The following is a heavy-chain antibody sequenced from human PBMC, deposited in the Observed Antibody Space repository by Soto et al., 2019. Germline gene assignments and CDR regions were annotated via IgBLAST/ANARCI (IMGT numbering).Heavy chain of an antibody. Sequence: GGSLRLSCAASGFTFSSYAMHWVRQAPGKGLEWVAVISYDGSNKYYADSVKGRFTISRDNSKNTLYLQMNSLRAEDTAVYYCARATTVKRSGVDYWGQGTLVTVSS. CDR2: ISYDGSNK. CDR3: ARATTVKRSGVDY. CDR1: GFTFSSYA. J-gene: IGHJ4*02. V-gene: IGHV3-30-3*01. D-gene: IGHD4-4*01.